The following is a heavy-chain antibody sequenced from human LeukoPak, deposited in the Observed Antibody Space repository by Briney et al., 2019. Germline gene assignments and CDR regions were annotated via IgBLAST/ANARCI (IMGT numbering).Heavy chain of an antibody. CDR3: ARRGSGSYRHFDY. J-gene: IGHJ4*02. D-gene: IGHD1-26*01. CDR2: IYYSGST. V-gene: IGHV4-30-4*02. CDR1: GGSISSGDYY. Sequence: SETLSLTCTVSGGSISSGDYYWSWIRQPPGKGLEWIGYIYYSGSTYYNPSLKSRVTISVDTSKNQFSLKLSSVTAADTAVYYCARRGSGSYRHFDYWGQGTLVTVSS.